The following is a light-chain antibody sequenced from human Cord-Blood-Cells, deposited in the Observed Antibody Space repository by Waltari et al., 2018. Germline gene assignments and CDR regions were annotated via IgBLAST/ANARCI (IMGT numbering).Light chain of an antibody. J-gene: IGLJ1*01. CDR3: SSYTSSSTYV. CDR1: SSDVVGINS. CDR2: DVS. V-gene: IGLV2-14*01. Sequence: HSALTQPASVSGSPGQPITIPCPGTSSDVVGINSVPCYQQHPGKAPKLMIYDVSNRPSGVSNRFSGSKSGNTASLTISGLQAEDEADYYCSSYTSSSTYVFGTGTKVTVL.